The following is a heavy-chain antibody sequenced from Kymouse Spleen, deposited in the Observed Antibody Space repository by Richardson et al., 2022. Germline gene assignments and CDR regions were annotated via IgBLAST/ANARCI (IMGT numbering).Heavy chain of an antibody. CDR2: INHSGST. CDR3: AREDYYGSGSYWPLFDY. J-gene: IGHJ4*02. D-gene: IGHD3-10*01. Sequence: QVQLQQWGAGLLKPSETLSLTCAVYGGSFSGYYWSWIRQPPGKGLEWIGEINHSGSTNYNPSLKSRVTISVDTSKNQFSLKLSSVTAADTAVYYCAREDYYGSGSYWPLFDYWGQGTLVTVSS. V-gene: IGHV4-34*01. CDR1: GGSFSGYY.